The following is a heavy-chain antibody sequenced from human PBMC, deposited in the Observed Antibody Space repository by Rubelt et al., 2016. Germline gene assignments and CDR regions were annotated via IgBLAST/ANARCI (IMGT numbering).Heavy chain of an antibody. Sequence: EVQLVESGGGLVQPGGSLRLSCAASGFTFSSYEMNWVRQAPGKGLEWVSYISSSGSTIYYADSGKGRFTMSRDNAKNSLYLQMNSLRVEDTAVYYCATRLGSSWYHHFYYYYGMDVWGQGTTVTVSS. CDR2: ISSSGSTI. V-gene: IGHV3-48*03. CDR3: ATRLGSSWYHHFYYYYGMDV. D-gene: IGHD6-13*01. J-gene: IGHJ6*02. CDR1: GFTFSSYE.